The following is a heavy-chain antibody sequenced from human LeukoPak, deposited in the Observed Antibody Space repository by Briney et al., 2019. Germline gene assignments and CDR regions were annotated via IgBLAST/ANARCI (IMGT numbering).Heavy chain of an antibody. V-gene: IGHV4-39*01. CDR3: ARGYDSSGYYFLIAFDI. Sequence: SETLSLTCTVSGGSISSYYWGWIRQPPGKGLEWIGSIYYSGSTYYNPSLKSRVTISVDTSKNQFSLKLSSVTAADTAVYYCARGYDSSGYYFLIAFDIWGQGTMVTVSS. D-gene: IGHD3-22*01. CDR1: GGSISSYY. J-gene: IGHJ3*02. CDR2: IYYSGST.